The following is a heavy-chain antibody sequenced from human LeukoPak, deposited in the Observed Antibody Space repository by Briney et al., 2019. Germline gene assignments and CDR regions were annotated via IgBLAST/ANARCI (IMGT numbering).Heavy chain of an antibody. V-gene: IGHV3-66*01. D-gene: IGHD2-2*01. CDR1: GVSVSSNY. CDR3: ARDYCSSTSCYSGGDY. Sequence: PGGSLRLSCAASGVSVSSNYMSWVRQAPGKGLEWVSVIYSGGSTYYADSVKGRFTISRDNSKNTLYLQMNSLRAEDTAVYYCARDYCSSTSCYSGGDYWGQGTLVTVSS. J-gene: IGHJ4*02. CDR2: IYSGGST.